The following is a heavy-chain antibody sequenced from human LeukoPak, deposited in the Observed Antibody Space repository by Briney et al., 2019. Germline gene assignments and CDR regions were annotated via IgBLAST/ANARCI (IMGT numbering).Heavy chain of an antibody. Sequence: PGGSLRLSCAASGFTFTNAWMNWVRQAPGKGLEWVGRIKSKTDGGTTDYAAPVKGRFTISRDDSKNTLYLQMNSLKTEDTAVYYCTTISVVPAAILDYWGQGTLVTVSS. V-gene: IGHV3-15*07. CDR3: TTISVVPAAILDY. CDR2: IKSKTDGGTT. D-gene: IGHD2-2*01. CDR1: GFTFTNAW. J-gene: IGHJ4*02.